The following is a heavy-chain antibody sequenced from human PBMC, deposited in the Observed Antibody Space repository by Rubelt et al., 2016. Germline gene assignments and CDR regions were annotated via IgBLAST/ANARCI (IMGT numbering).Heavy chain of an antibody. CDR2: IYYRWST. CDR3: ARSAWMPHYFDY. V-gene: IGHV4-59*01. D-gene: IGHD5-12*01. Sequence: QVQLQESGPGLVKPSETLSLTCPVSGGSISSYYWSWIRQPPGKGLEWVGYIYYRWSTNYNPSLKSRVTISVDTSNKQFSLKLRSGTAADTAVYYCARSAWMPHYFDYWGQGTLVTVSS. CDR1: GGSISSYY. J-gene: IGHJ4*02.